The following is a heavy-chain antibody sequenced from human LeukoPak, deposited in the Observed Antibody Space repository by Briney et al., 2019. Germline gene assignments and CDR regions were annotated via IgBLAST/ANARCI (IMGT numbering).Heavy chain of an antibody. V-gene: IGHV1-46*01. CDR2: INPSGSST. CDR3: ARDNSVGETAWWFDP. D-gene: IGHD1-26*01. CDR1: GYSFTSYY. Sequence: VASVKVSCKASGYSFTSYYMHGVRQAPGQGVEWMGLINPSGSSTTYAQRFQGRVTMTRDISTSTDYMELTSLTSDDTAMYYCARDNSVGETAWWFDPWGQGTLVTVSS. J-gene: IGHJ5*02.